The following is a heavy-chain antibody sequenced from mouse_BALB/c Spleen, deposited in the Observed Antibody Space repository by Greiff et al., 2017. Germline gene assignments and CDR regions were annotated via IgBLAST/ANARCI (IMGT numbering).Heavy chain of an antibody. V-gene: IGHV1-54*01. J-gene: IGHJ4*01. CDR2: INPGSGGT. Sequence: QVQLQQSGAELVRPGTSVKVSCKASGYAFTNYLIEWVKQRPGQGLEWIGVINPGSGGTNYNEKFKGKATLTADKSSSTAYMQLSSLTSDDSAVYFCVITTVVESDYAMDYWGQGTSVTVSS. CDR3: VITTVVESDYAMDY. CDR1: GYAFTNYL. D-gene: IGHD1-1*01.